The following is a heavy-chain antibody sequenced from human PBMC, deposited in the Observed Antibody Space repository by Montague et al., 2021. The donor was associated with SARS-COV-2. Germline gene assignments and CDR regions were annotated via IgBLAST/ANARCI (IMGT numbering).Heavy chain of an antibody. D-gene: IGHD1-14*01. Sequence: QSGAEVKKPGESLKISCKGSGYRFSSYWIGWVRQMSGKGLEWMGIIYPGDSDTRYSPSFQGQVTISADKSITTAYLQWSSRKASDTAMYYCARRIHGTYYFDYWGQGTLVTVSS. J-gene: IGHJ4*02. V-gene: IGHV5-51*01. CDR2: IYPGDSDT. CDR1: GYRFSSYW. CDR3: ARRIHGTYYFDY.